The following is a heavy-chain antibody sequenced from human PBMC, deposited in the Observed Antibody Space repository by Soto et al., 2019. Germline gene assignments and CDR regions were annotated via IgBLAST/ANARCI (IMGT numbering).Heavy chain of an antibody. CDR3: ARDLGPEYGDCSGGSCPGDI. CDR1: GYTFTSYG. D-gene: IGHD2-15*01. J-gene: IGHJ3*02. Sequence: ASVKVSCKASGYTFTSYGISWVRQAPGQGLEWMGWISAYNGNTNYAQKLQGRVTMTTDTSTSTAYMELRSLRSDDTAVYYCARDLGPEYGDCSGGSCPGDIWGQGTMVTVSS. V-gene: IGHV1-18*01. CDR2: ISAYNGNT.